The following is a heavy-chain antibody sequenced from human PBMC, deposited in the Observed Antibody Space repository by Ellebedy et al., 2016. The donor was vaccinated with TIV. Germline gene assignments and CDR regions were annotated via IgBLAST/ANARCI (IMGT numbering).Heavy chain of an antibody. V-gene: IGHV3-21*01. J-gene: IGHJ4*02. CDR2: ISSTGYYI. D-gene: IGHD1-26*01. Sequence: GESLKISCEASGFTFGDYAMHWVRQAPGKGLEWVSSISSTGYYIYYADSVKGRFTISRDDASNSLFLQMNSLRADDTAVYYCARSGEHDSWGQGTLVTVSS. CDR1: GFTFGDYA. CDR3: ARSGEHDS.